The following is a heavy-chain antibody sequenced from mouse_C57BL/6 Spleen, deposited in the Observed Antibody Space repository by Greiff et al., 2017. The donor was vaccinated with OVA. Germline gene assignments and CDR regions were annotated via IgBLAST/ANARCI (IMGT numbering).Heavy chain of an antibody. CDR3: ARDETFDY. J-gene: IGHJ2*01. D-gene: IGHD3-2*01. CDR2: INYDGSST. CDR1: GFTFSDYY. Sequence: EVKLVESEGGLVQPGSSMKLSCTASGFTFSDYYMAWVRQVPEKGLGWVANINYDGSSTYYLDSLKSRFIISRDNAKNILYLQMSSLKSEDTATYYCARDETFDYWGQGTTLTVSS. V-gene: IGHV5-16*01.